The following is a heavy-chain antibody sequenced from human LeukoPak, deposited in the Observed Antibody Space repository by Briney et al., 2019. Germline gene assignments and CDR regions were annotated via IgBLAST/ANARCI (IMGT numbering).Heavy chain of an antibody. J-gene: IGHJ5*01. Sequence: VASVKVSCKASGYTFTNYDINWVRQATGQGLEWMGWMNPNSGDTGYAENFQGRVTMTRDTSTSTAYMELTSLTSDDTAMFYCARTGMGGNVWIDSWGQGTLSPSPQ. D-gene: IGHD1-26*01. CDR1: GYTFTNYD. CDR2: MNPNSGDT. CDR3: ARTGMGGNVWIDS. V-gene: IGHV1-8*01.